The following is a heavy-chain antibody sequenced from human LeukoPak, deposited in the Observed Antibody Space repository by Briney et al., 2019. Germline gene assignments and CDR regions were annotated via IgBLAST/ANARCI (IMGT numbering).Heavy chain of an antibody. D-gene: IGHD6-6*01. V-gene: IGHV3-64*01. J-gene: IGHJ4*02. CDR1: GFTSSRYS. Sequence: GGSLRLSCAASGFTSSRYSMHWVRQAPGKGLEYVSAISNNGGSTYYAKSVKGRFTISRDNSKNTLYLQMGSLRAEDMAVYYCARTSIAAREADYWGQGTLVTVSS. CDR2: ISNNGGST. CDR3: ARTSIAAREADY.